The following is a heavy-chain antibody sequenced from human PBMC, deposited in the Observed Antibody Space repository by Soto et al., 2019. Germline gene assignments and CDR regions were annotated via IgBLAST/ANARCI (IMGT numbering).Heavy chain of an antibody. Sequence: PGESLKISCKGSGYGFSIHWVAWLRQMPGKGLEWVGIIYPGNSNTMYSPSFQGQVTISVDKSISTAYLQWSSLKASDTAMYYCARHTNGYNPLDYWGQGTLVTVSS. V-gene: IGHV5-51*01. CDR1: GYGFSIHW. CDR3: ARHTNGYNPLDY. J-gene: IGHJ4*02. D-gene: IGHD5-12*01. CDR2: IYPGNSNT.